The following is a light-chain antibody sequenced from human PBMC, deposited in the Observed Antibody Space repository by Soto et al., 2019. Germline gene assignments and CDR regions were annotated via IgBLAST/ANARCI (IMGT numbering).Light chain of an antibody. CDR3: CSYAGSSSV. CDR2: AVN. J-gene: IGLJ1*01. V-gene: IGLV2-11*01. CDR1: SSDVGGYNY. Sequence: QSVLTQPRSVSGSPGQSVTISCTGTSSDVGGYNYVSWYQQHPGKAPKLMIYAVNKRPSGVPDRFSGSKSGNTASLTISGLQAEDEADYYCCSYAGSSSVFGTGTKLTVL.